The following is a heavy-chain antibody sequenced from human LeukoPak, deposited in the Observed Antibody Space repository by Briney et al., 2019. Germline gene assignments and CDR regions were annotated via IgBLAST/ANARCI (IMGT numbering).Heavy chain of an antibody. CDR2: VKGDGRTT. CDR3: STGPSYGYDY. V-gene: IGHV3-74*01. D-gene: IGHD4-17*01. Sequence: GGSLRLSCAASGLTFSDFWMHWVRQPPGKGLVWVALVKGDGRTTIYADSVKGRFTISRDNAEMTLYLQMNSLRADDSGVYYCSTGPSYGYDYWGQGVLVTVSS. CDR1: GLTFSDFW. J-gene: IGHJ4*02.